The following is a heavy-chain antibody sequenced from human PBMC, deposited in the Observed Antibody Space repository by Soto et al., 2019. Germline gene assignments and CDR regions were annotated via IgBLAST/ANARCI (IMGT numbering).Heavy chain of an antibody. D-gene: IGHD3-3*01. Sequence: SVKVSCNASGGTFSIYGFSWVRQAPGQGPEWIGGIIPILTTPNYAQKFQGRFTISRDNAKNLLYLQMNSLRAEDTAVYFCASVNLRFSYGIDVWGQGTTVTVSS. CDR1: GGTFSIYG. J-gene: IGHJ6*02. CDR3: ASVNLRFSYGIDV. V-gene: IGHV1-69*10. CDR2: IIPILTTP.